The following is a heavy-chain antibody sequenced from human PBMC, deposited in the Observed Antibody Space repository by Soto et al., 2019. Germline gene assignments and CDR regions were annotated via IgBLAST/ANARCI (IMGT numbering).Heavy chain of an antibody. D-gene: IGHD5-12*01. CDR3: ARHDGDGYNYPPDY. J-gene: IGHJ4*02. CDR1: CGSISSSSYY. Sequence: SETLSLTCTVSCGSISSSSYYWGWIRQPPGKGLEWIGSIYYSGSTYYNPSPKSRVTISVDTSKNQFSLKLSSVTAADTAVYYCARHDGDGYNYPPDYWGQGTLVTVSS. V-gene: IGHV4-39*01. CDR2: IYYSGST.